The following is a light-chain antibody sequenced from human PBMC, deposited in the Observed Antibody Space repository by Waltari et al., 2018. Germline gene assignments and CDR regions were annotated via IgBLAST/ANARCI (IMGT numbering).Light chain of an antibody. CDR3: QKYENLPYT. Sequence: IQMPQSPSSLSASIGDSVTITCQASQDIINYLNWYQQTPGQAPKLLIYDASNMPTGVPSRCSGGGSGTDFSLTITSLNPEDNATYVGQKYENLPYTFGQGTKLEIK. V-gene: IGKV1-33*01. CDR1: QDIINY. CDR2: DAS. J-gene: IGKJ2*01.